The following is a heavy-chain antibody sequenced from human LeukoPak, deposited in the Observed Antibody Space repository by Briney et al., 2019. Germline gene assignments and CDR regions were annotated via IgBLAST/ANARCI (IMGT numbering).Heavy chain of an antibody. CDR3: ARDLLTMIVAEGDY. D-gene: IGHD3-22*01. J-gene: IGHJ4*02. Sequence: ASVKVSCKASGYTFTSYYMHWVRQAPGQGLEWMGWINPNRGGTNYAQKFQGRVTMTRDTSISTAYMELSRLRSDDTAVYYCARDLLTMIVAEGDYWGQGTLVTVSS. CDR1: GYTFTSYY. V-gene: IGHV1-2*02. CDR2: INPNRGGT.